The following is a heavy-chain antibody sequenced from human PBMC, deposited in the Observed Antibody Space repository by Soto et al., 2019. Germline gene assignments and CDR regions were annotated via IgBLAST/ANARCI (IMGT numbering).Heavy chain of an antibody. CDR1: GYSFTSYS. CDR3: ATLSLYDISGVV. D-gene: IGHD3-22*01. CDR2: IFPVDSDT. V-gene: IGHV5-51*01. J-gene: IGHJ4*02. Sequence: PGESLKISCKTSGYSFTSYSIGWVRQMPGKGLEWMGIIFPVDSDTTYSPSFQGQVTISADKSISTAYLQWSSLKASDTAMYYCATLSLYDISGVVWGQGTQVTVSS.